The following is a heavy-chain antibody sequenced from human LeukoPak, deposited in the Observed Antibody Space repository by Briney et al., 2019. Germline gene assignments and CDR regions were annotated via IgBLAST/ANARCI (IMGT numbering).Heavy chain of an antibody. CDR1: GDSVSSNSAT. CDR2: TYYKSKWYN. J-gene: IGHJ3*02. CDR3: GRVSSPWSPRDAFDI. V-gene: IGHV6-1*01. Sequence: SQTLSLTCAISGDSVSSNSATWNRIRQSPSRGLEWLGRTYYKSKWYNDYAVSVKSRITINSDTSKNQFSLQLNSVTPEDTAVYYCGRVSSPWSPRDAFDIWGQGTMVTVSP. D-gene: IGHD1-26*01.